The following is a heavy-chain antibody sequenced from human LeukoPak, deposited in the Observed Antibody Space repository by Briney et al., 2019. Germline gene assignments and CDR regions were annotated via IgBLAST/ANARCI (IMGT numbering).Heavy chain of an antibody. Sequence: GGTLRLSCAASGFTLSSYGMSWVRQAPGKGLEWVSAISESGGSTFYADSVKGRFTISRDNSKNTLYLQMNSLRAEDTAVYYCAKGITGTGSYSVADHWGQGILVTVSS. CDR1: GFTLSSYG. D-gene: IGHD1-26*01. CDR3: AKGITGTGSYSVADH. J-gene: IGHJ4*02. CDR2: ISESGGST. V-gene: IGHV3-23*01.